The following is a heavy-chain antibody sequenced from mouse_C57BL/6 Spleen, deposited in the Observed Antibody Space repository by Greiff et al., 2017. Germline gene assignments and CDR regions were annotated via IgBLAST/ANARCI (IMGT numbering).Heavy chain of an antibody. CDR1: GYAFTNYL. V-gene: IGHV1-54*01. J-gene: IGHJ2*01. D-gene: IGHD1-1*01. Sequence: VMLVESGAELVRPGTSVKVSCKASGYAFTNYLIEWVKQRPGQGLEWIGVINPGSGGTNYNEKFKGKATLTADKSSSTAYMQLSSLTSEDSAVYFCARKSYGSSLDYWGQGTTLTVSS. CDR3: ARKSYGSSLDY. CDR2: INPGSGGT.